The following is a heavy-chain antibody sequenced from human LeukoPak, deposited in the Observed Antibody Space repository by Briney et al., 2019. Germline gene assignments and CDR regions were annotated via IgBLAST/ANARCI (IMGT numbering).Heavy chain of an antibody. CDR2: IYYSGNT. V-gene: IGHV4-39*02. CDR1: GGSISSSSYY. CDR3: AREGRGRLLDY. D-gene: IGHD3-10*01. Sequence: PSETLSLTCAVSGGSISSSSYYWGWIRQPPGKGLEWIGNIYYSGNTYYNPSLKSRVTISVDTSKNQFSLKLSSVTAADTAVYYCAREGRGRLLDYWGQGTLVTVSS. J-gene: IGHJ4*02.